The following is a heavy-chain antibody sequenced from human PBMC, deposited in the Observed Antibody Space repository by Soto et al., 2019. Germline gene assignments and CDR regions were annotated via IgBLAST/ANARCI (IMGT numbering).Heavy chain of an antibody. J-gene: IGHJ4*02. CDR1: GYSISSSNW. Sequence: SETLSLTCAVSGYSISSSNWWGWIRQPPGKGLEWIGYIYHSGSTYYNPSLKSRVTISVDRSKNQLSLKLSSVTAADTAVYYCARGTTTVTTFDYWGQGTLVTVSS. CDR2: IYHSGST. V-gene: IGHV4-28*03. CDR3: ARGTTTVTTFDY. D-gene: IGHD4-17*01.